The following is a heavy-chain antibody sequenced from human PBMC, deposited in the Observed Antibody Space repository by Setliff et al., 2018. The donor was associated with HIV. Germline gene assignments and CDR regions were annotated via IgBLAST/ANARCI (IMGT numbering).Heavy chain of an antibody. D-gene: IGHD3-22*01. J-gene: IGHJ4*02. Sequence: ETLSLTCTVAGGSISSSGYFWGWIRQPPGKGLEWIGSIYYSGSTYYNPSLKSRVTISVDTSENQFSLKLISVTAADTAVYYCARRYYDSSGYYYPFDYWGQGTLVTVSS. V-gene: IGHV4-39*01. CDR3: ARRYYDSSGYYYPFDY. CDR2: IYYSGST. CDR1: GGSISSSGYF.